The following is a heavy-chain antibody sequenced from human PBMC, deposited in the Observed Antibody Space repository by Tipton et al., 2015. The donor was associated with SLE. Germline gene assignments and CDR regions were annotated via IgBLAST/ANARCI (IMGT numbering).Heavy chain of an antibody. J-gene: IGHJ4*02. Sequence: WIRQPPGKGLEWIGSIYYSGSTYYNPSLKSRVTISVDTSKNQFSLKLSSVTAADMAVYYCARESGSSGWSLDSWGQGIPVTVSS. CDR2: IYYSGST. V-gene: IGHV4-39*07. CDR3: ARESGSSGWSLDS. D-gene: IGHD6-13*01.